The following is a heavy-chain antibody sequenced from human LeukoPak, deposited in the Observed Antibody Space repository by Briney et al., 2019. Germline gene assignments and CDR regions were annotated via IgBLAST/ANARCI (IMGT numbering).Heavy chain of an antibody. CDR1: GFTFSDYW. D-gene: IGHD5-24*01. V-gene: IGHV3-74*01. CDR3: ARGTWATLYYYYMDV. CDR2: ISSDGSRV. J-gene: IGHJ6*03. Sequence: GGSLRLSCAASGFTFSDYWMHWVRQAPGKGLVWVSRISSDGSRVTYADSVKGRFTISRDNAKNTLYLQMNSLRAEDTAVYYCARGTWATLYYYYMDVWGKGTTVTVSS.